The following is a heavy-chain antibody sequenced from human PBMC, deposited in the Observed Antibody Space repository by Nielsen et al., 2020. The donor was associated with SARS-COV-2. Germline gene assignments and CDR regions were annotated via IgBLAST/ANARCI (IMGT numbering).Heavy chain of an antibody. CDR3: TTDSRVYDSSGYWAFDI. D-gene: IGHD3-22*01. CDR2: IKSKTDGGTT. Sequence: VRQAPGKGLEWVGRIKSKTDGGTTDYAAPVKGRFTISRDDSKNTLYLQMNSLKTEDTAVYYCTTDSRVYDSSGYWAFDIWGQGIMVTVSS. V-gene: IGHV3-15*01. J-gene: IGHJ3*02.